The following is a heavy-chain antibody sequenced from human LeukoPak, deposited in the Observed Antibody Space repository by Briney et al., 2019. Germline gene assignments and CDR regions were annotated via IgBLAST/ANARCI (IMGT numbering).Heavy chain of an antibody. CDR2: ITPNSGGT. Sequence: ASVKVSCKASGYTFTGYYIHWVRQAPGQGLEWMEWITPNSGGTNYAQKFQGRVTMPRDTSTSTAYMELSRLRSDDTAVYYCASSVAGTSWGQGTLVTVSS. CDR3: ASSVAGTS. D-gene: IGHD6-19*01. J-gene: IGHJ4*02. V-gene: IGHV1-2*02. CDR1: GYTFTGYY.